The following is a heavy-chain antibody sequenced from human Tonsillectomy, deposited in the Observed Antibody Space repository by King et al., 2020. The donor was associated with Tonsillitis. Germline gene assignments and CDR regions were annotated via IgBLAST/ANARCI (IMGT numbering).Heavy chain of an antibody. Sequence: QLQESGSGLVKPSQTLSLTCAVSGGSISSGGYSWSWIRQPPGKGLEWIGYISHSGSTYYNPSPKSRVTISADRSKNQFSLKLNSVTAADTAVYFCARDYRGNSGFDYWGQGTLVTVSS. CDR3: ARDYRGNSGFDY. CDR1: GGSISSGGYS. V-gene: IGHV4-30-2*01. D-gene: IGHD4-23*01. J-gene: IGHJ4*02. CDR2: ISHSGST.